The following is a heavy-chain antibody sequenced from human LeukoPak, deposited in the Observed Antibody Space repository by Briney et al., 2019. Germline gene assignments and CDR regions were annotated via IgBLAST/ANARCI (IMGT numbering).Heavy chain of an antibody. J-gene: IGHJ6*02. V-gene: IGHV3-21*05. CDR2: ISSSSSYT. Sequence: GGSLRLSCAASGFTFSSYSMNWVRQAPGKGLEWVSYISSSSSYTNYADSVKGRFTISRDNAKNSLYLQMNSLRAEDSAVYYCARGFNYYYGMDVWGQGTTVTVSS. CDR1: GFTFSSYS. CDR3: ARGFNYYYGMDV.